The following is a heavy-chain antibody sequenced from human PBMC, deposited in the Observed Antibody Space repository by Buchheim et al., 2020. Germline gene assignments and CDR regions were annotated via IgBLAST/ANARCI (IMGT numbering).Heavy chain of an antibody. J-gene: IGHJ2*01. D-gene: IGHD6-6*01. Sequence: EVQLVESGGGLVQPGGSLRLSCAASRFTFSNYWMSWVRHLPGKGLEWVANIKQDGSEQSHVDSVKGRFTISRDNAKNPLYLQMNSLRAEDTAVYYCARWSIAAPWYFDLWGRGTL. V-gene: IGHV3-7*01. CDR2: IKQDGSEQ. CDR3: ARWSIAAPWYFDL. CDR1: RFTFSNYW.